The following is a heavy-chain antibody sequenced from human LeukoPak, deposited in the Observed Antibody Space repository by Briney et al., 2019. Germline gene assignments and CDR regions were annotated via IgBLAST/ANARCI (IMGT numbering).Heavy chain of an antibody. CDR1: GFTFSSYA. D-gene: IGHD1-26*01. CDR2: IAYDGRNK. CDR3: ARSVGGSYPNFDY. V-gene: IGHV3-30*04. Sequence: QPGRSLRLSCAASGFTFSSYAMHWVRQAPGKGLEWVAVIAYDGRNKYYADSVKGRFTISRDNSKNTLYLQMNSLRAEDTAVYYCARSVGGSYPNFDYWGQGTLVTVSS. J-gene: IGHJ4*02.